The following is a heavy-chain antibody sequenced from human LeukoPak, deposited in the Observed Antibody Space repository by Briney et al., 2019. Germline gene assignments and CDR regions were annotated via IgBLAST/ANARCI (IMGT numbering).Heavy chain of an antibody. D-gene: IGHD2-21*01. CDR3: ATLGCAGENCPRAGRALGGY. CDR2: IRSGGTFV. CDR1: GFTFSSYT. Sequence: PGGSLRLSCTGSGFTFSSYTRHWVRQAPGKELELVSSIRSGGTFVFYADSVTGRFTISRDNAGKFLYLQMDSLRAEATAVYYCATLGCAGENCPRAGRALGGYWGQGTLVPVSS. J-gene: IGHJ4*02. V-gene: IGHV3-21*01.